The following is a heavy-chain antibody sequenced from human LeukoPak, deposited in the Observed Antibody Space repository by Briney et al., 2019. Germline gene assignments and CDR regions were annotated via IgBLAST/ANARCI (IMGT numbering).Heavy chain of an antibody. CDR3: TSWGDTTAEYFQR. D-gene: IGHD2-21*02. V-gene: IGHV3-7*01. Sequence: GGSLRLSCAASRFTFSNYWMNWVRQAPGKGLEWVAHINPDGRDTYYVDSVKGRFTISRDNAENSMYLQMNSLRVEDTAVYYCTSWGDTTAEYFQRWGQGTLVTVSS. CDR1: RFTFSNYW. J-gene: IGHJ1*01. CDR2: INPDGRDT.